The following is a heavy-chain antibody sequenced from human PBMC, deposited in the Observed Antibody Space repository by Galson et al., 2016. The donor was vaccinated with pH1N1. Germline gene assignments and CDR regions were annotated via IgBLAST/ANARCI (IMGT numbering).Heavy chain of an antibody. CDR3: AKKMGFGDLLYNFDY. CDR2: TRYDGSNNDGSNK. J-gene: IGHJ4*02. CDR1: GFTFSSYD. D-gene: IGHD3-10*01. Sequence: SLRLSCAASGFTFSSYDMHWVRQAPGKGLEWVAFTRYDGSNNDGSNKYYIDSVKCRFTVYRDNSKNTQYLQMRSLRGEHTAVDYCAKKMGFGDLLYNFDYWGQGTLVTVSS. V-gene: IGHV3-30*02.